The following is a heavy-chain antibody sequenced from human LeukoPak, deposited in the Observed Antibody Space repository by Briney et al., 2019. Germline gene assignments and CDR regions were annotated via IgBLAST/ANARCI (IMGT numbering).Heavy chain of an antibody. D-gene: IGHD6-13*01. CDR2: ISGSGVGT. CDR1: GFTFSSYA. CDR3: AKDWGYSSSQGYYFDY. J-gene: IGHJ4*02. Sequence: GGSLRLSCAASGFTFSSYAVSWVRQAPGKGLEWVSSISGSGVGTYSADSVKGRFTISRDNSKNTLYLQMNSLRAEDTAVYYCAKDWGYSSSQGYYFDYWGQGTVVTVSS. V-gene: IGHV3-23*01.